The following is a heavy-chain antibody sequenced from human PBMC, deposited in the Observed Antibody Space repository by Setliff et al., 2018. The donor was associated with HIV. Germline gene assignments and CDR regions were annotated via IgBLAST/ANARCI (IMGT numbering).Heavy chain of an antibody. CDR2: IIPILGST. CDR1: GGTFSSYG. V-gene: IGHV1-69*05. D-gene: IGHD3-22*01. CDR3: ARGRRSDYYDSSGYLYYYFDL. Sequence: SVKVSCKTSGGTFSSYGVSWVRQAPGQGLQWMGGIIPILGSTDYAQRFQGRVTITTDEPATTVYMELNSLRSDDTAVYYCARGRRSDYYDSSGYLYYYFDLWGRGTLVTVS. J-gene: IGHJ2*01.